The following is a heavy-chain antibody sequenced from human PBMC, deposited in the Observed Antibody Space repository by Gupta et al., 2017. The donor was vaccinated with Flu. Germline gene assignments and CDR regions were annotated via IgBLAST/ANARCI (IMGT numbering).Heavy chain of an antibody. CDR1: GFTFDDYA. V-gene: IGHV3-9*01. CDR3: AKSGSITMVRGVKDSYFDY. CDR2: ISGNSGSI. D-gene: IGHD3-10*01. J-gene: IGHJ4*02. Sequence: EVQLVESGGGLVQPGRSLRLSCAASGFTFDDYAMHWGRQAPGKGLEWVSGISGNSGSIGYADSVKGRFTISRDNAKNSLYLQMNSLRAEDTALYYCAKSGSITMVRGVKDSYFDYWGQGTLVTVSS.